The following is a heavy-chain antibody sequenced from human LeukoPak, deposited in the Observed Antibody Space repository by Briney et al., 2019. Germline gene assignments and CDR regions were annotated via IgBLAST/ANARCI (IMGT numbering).Heavy chain of an antibody. CDR2: INHSGST. J-gene: IGHJ5*02. D-gene: IGHD6-13*01. Sequence: SETLSLTCAVYGGSFSCYYWSWIRQTPGKGVEWIGEINHSGSTNYKPSLKSRVTISVDTSKNQFSLKLSSVTAADTAVYYCARAPGIAAAGPRFDPWGQGTLVTVSS. CDR1: GGSFSCYY. CDR3: ARAPGIAAAGPRFDP. V-gene: IGHV4-34*01.